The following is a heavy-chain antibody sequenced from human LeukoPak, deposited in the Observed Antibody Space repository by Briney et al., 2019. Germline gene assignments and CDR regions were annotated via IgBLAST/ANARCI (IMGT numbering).Heavy chain of an antibody. Sequence: QAGGSLRLSCAASGVTFSSYSMNWVRQAPGKGLEWVSYINSRSTTIYYADSVRGRFTISRDHAENSLYLQMNNLRAEDTAVYYCARVIPTTPFGGFDYWGQGALVTISS. V-gene: IGHV3-48*01. J-gene: IGHJ4*02. CDR2: INSRSTTI. CDR3: ARVIPTTPFGGFDY. CDR1: GVTFSSYS. D-gene: IGHD3-10*01.